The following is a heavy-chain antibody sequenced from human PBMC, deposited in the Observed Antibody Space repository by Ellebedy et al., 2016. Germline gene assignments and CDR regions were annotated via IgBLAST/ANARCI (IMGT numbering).Heavy chain of an antibody. CDR3: ARGRRYGSYSSNYFDY. Sequence: ASVKVSCKASGYTFTSYAMHWVRQAPGQRLEWMGWINAGDGNTKYSQKFQGRVTMTRDTSTSTVYMELSSLRSEDTAVYYCARGRRYGSYSSNYFDYWGQGTLLTVSS. CDR1: GYTFTSYA. V-gene: IGHV1-3*01. CDR2: INAGDGNT. D-gene: IGHD3-3*01. J-gene: IGHJ4*02.